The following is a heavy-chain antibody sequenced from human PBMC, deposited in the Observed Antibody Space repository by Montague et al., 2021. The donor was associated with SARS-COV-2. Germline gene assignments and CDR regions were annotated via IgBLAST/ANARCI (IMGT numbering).Heavy chain of an antibody. D-gene: IGHD3-10*01. CDR1: GFTFSSYA. J-gene: IGHJ6*02. V-gene: IGHV3-30*04. CDR3: ARSGEGFMVRGVINGMDV. Sequence: SLRLSCAASGFTFSSYAMHWVRQAPGKGLEWVAVISYDGSNKYYADSVKGRFTISRDNSKNTLYLQMNSLRAEDTAVYYCARSGEGFMVRGVINGMDVWGHGTTVTVSS. CDR2: ISYDGSNK.